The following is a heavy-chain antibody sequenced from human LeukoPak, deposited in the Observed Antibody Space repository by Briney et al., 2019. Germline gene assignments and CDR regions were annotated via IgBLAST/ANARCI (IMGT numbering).Heavy chain of an antibody. Sequence: GGSLRLSCAASGFTFSSYSMNVVRQAPGKRLEWVSSISSSSSYIYYAASVKGRSTISRDNAKNSLYLQMNSLRAEDTAVYYCARDQADTAMVPPYFVYWGQGTLVTVSS. D-gene: IGHD5-18*01. CDR1: GFTFSSYS. CDR2: ISSSSSYI. V-gene: IGHV3-21*01. CDR3: ARDQADTAMVPPYFVY. J-gene: IGHJ4*02.